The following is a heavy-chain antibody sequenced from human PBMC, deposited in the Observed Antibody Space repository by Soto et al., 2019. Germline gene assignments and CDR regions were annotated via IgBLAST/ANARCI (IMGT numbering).Heavy chain of an antibody. CDR1: GFTFSSYG. CDR3: AKGRGPYYDFWSGSDY. V-gene: IGHV3-30*18. J-gene: IGHJ4*02. D-gene: IGHD3-3*01. CDR2: ISYDGSNK. Sequence: QVQLVESGGGVVQPGRSLRLSCAASGFTFSSYGMHWVRQAPGKGLEWVAVISYDGSNKYYADSVKGRFTISRDNSKNTLYLQMNSLRAEDTAVYYCAKGRGPYYDFWSGSDYWGQGTLVTVSS.